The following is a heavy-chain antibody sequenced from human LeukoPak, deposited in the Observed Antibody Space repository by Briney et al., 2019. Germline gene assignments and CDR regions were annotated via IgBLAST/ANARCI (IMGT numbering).Heavy chain of an antibody. CDR2: INQGGSEK. J-gene: IGHJ5*02. D-gene: IGHD3-16*01. Sequence: GGSLRLSCAASHFQFGNFWMSWARQAPGKGLEWVANINQGGSEKNYVDSVKGRFIISRDNAKNSLYLEMNSLRADDSAVYYCARDYNSWSGEALWGVLAWGQGTLVTVSS. CDR1: HFQFGNFW. CDR3: ARDYNSWSGEALWGVLA. V-gene: IGHV3-7*01.